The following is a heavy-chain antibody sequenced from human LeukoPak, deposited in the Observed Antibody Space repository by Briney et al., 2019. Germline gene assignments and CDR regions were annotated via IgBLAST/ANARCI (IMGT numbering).Heavy chain of an antibody. CDR2: IIPILGIA. CDR3: ARCLVGAAYFDY. J-gene: IGHJ4*02. D-gene: IGHD1-26*01. Sequence: ASVQVSCKASGGTFSSYAISWVRQAPGQGLEWIGRIIPILGIANYAQKFQGRVTITADKSTSTAYMELSSLRSEDTAVYYCARCLVGAAYFDYWGQGTLVTVSS. CDR1: GGTFSSYA. V-gene: IGHV1-69*04.